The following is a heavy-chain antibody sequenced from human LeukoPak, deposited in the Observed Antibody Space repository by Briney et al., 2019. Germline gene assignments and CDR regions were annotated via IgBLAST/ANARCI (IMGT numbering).Heavy chain of an antibody. CDR3: ARSNPLAARYYMDV. V-gene: IGHV3-20*04. J-gene: IGHJ6*03. CDR2: INWSGGVI. D-gene: IGHD6-6*01. Sequence: PGGSLRLSCVASGLNLDYYGMIWVRQAPGKGVEWVAAINWSGGVIDYADSVKGRFTISRDNAKISLYLQMDSLRAEDTALYYCARSNPLAARYYMDVWGKGTTATVSS. CDR1: GLNLDYYG.